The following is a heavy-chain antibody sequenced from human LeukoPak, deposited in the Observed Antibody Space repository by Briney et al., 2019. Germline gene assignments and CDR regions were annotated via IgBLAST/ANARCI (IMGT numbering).Heavy chain of an antibody. CDR2: ISSSGSTI. Sequence: GGSLRLSCAASGFTFSDYYMSWIRQAPGKGLEWVSYISSSGSTIYYADSVKGRFTISRGNAKNSPYLQMNSLRAEDTAVYYCARDTVGAPSPTFDYWGQGTLVTVSS. CDR3: ARDTVGAPSPTFDY. J-gene: IGHJ4*02. D-gene: IGHD1-26*01. V-gene: IGHV3-11*01. CDR1: GFTFSDYY.